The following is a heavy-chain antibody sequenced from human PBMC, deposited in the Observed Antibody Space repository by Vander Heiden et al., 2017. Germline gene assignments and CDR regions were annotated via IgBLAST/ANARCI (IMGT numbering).Heavy chain of an antibody. CDR2: TRNKANSYTT. Sequence: EVQLVESGEALVQPGGSLRLSCAASGFTFSDHFMDWVRQAPGKGLEWVGRTRNKANSYTTEYAASVKGRFTISRDDSKNSLYLQMNSLKTEDTAVYYCARCGYSYGFYYYYGMDVWGQGTTVTVSS. V-gene: IGHV3-72*01. D-gene: IGHD5-18*01. CDR1: GFTFSDHF. J-gene: IGHJ6*02. CDR3: ARCGYSYGFYYYYGMDV.